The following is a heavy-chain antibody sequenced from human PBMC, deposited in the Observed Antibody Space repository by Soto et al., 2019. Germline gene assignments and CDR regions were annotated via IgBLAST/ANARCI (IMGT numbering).Heavy chain of an antibody. CDR2: ISGYNANT. Sequence: QVQLVQSGAEVKKPGASVKVSCKASGYSFTRYGISWVRQAPGQGLEWMGWISGYNANTNYPENLQGRVTMTTDTSASTAYMEVRNLISDDTAVYYGARRGDVPYYYYGLDVWGQGTTVTVSS. D-gene: IGHD3-16*01. J-gene: IGHJ6*02. V-gene: IGHV1-18*01. CDR1: GYSFTRYG. CDR3: ARRGDVPYYYYGLDV.